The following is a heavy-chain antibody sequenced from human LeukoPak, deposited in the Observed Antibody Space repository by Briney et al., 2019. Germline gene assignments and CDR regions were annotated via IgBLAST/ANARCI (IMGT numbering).Heavy chain of an antibody. V-gene: IGHV4-30-4*07. CDR1: GVSISSGGYS. D-gene: IGHD3-16*01. CDR3: ATWGRNWFDP. CDR2: IYYSGST. J-gene: IGHJ5*02. Sequence: PSETLSLTCAVSGVSISSGGYSWSWIRQPPGKGLEWIGYIYYSGSTYYNPSLKSRVTISVDTSKNQFSLKLSSVTAADTAVYYCATWGRNWFDPWGQGTLVTVSS.